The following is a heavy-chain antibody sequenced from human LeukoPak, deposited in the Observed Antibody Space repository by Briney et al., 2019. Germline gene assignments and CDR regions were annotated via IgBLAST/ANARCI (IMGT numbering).Heavy chain of an antibody. CDR3: AKDIRPRWLAQTLFDY. J-gene: IGHJ4*02. CDR2: ISGDGGST. D-gene: IGHD5-12*01. Sequence: GGSLRLSCADSGFTFDDYAMHWVRQAPGKSLEWVSLISGDGGSTYYADSVKGRFTISRDNSKNSLYLQMNSLRTEDTALYYCAKDIRPRWLAQTLFDYWGQGTLVTVSS. V-gene: IGHV3-43*02. CDR1: GFTFDDYA.